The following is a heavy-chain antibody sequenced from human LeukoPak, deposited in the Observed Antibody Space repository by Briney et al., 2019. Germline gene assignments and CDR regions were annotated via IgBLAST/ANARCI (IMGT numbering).Heavy chain of an antibody. D-gene: IGHD5/OR15-5a*01. CDR2: ISTSGRAK. CDR3: AKARGSSVYEPFDY. J-gene: IGHJ4*02. Sequence: GGSLRLSCAASGFAFNTYAMTWVRQAPEKGLQWVSTISTSGRAKYYADSVEGRFTISRDNSKNTLYLQMNSLRADDTAVYYCAKARGSSVYEPFDYWGQGTQVTVSP. CDR1: GFAFNTYA. V-gene: IGHV3-23*01.